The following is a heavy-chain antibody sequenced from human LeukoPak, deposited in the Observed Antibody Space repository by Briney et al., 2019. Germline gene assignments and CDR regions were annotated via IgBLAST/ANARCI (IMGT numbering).Heavy chain of an antibody. V-gene: IGHV3-7*03. J-gene: IGHJ4*02. D-gene: IGHD5-18*01. CDR3: AKDYSGYSYGYCGDH. CDR2: IKQDGSEK. Sequence: PGGSLRLSCAASGFTFSNYWMSWVRQAPGKGLEWVANIKQDGSEKYYVDSVKGRFTISRDNGNNSLYLQMNSLRAEDPAVYYCAKDYSGYSYGYCGDHWGQGTLVTVSS. CDR1: GFTFSNYW.